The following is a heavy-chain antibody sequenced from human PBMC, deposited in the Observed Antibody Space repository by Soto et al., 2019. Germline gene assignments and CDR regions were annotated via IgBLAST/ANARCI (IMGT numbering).Heavy chain of an antibody. V-gene: IGHV5-51*01. CDR1: GYSFTSYW. Sequence: GESLKISFKGSGYSFTSYWIGWVRQMPGKGLEWMGIIYPGDSDTRYSPSFQGQVTISADKSISTAYLQWSSLKASDTAMYYCARLIAVAGIHYYGMDVWGQGTTVTVSS. J-gene: IGHJ6*02. CDR2: IYPGDSDT. CDR3: ARLIAVAGIHYYGMDV. D-gene: IGHD6-19*01.